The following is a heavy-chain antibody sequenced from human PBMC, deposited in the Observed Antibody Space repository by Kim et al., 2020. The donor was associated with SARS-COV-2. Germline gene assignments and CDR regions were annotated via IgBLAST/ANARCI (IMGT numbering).Heavy chain of an antibody. CDR2: INPSGSST. CDR1: GYTFTSYY. D-gene: IGHD1-26*01. CDR3: ARLGSYWNSYYYGMDV. Sequence: ASVKVSCKASGYTFTSYYMHWVRQAPGQGLEWMGIINPSGSSTSYAQKFQGRVTMTRDTSTSTVYMELSSLRSEDTAMYYCARLGSYWNSYYYGMDVWGQGTTVTVSS. J-gene: IGHJ6*02. V-gene: IGHV1-46*01.